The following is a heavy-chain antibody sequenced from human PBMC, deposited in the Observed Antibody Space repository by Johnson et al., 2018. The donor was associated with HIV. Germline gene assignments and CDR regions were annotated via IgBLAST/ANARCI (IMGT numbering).Heavy chain of an antibody. J-gene: IGHJ3*01. V-gene: IGHV3-53*01. Sequence: VQLVESGGGVVQPGRSLRLSCAASGFTVSSNYMSWVRQAPGKGLEWVSVIYSGGSTYYADSVKGRFTISRDNSKNTLYLQMNSLKTEDTAVYYCTTDGRIPVAHHDAFDVWGQGTMVTVSS. CDR3: TTDGRIPVAHHDAFDV. D-gene: IGHD6-19*01. CDR2: IYSGGST. CDR1: GFTVSSNY.